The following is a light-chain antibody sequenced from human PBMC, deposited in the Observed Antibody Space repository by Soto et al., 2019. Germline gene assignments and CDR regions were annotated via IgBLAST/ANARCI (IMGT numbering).Light chain of an antibody. CDR3: LLDYSYFWA. CDR2: GAS. V-gene: IGKV1D-12*01. J-gene: IGKJ1*01. CDR1: QGISSW. Sequence: DIHMTQSPSSVSASVGARVPITCRASQGISSWLAWYQQKPGKAPKLLIYGASSLQSGVPSRFSGSGSGTDFTLTISSLQPDDFATYYCLLDYSYFWAFGQGTKVDIK.